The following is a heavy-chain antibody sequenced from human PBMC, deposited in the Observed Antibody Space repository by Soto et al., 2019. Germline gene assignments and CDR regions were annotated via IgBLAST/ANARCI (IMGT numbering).Heavy chain of an antibody. CDR1: GGSISSYY. J-gene: IGHJ4*02. CDR3: ARGLYCSGGSCYPSPIDF. Sequence: SETLSLSCTVSGGSISSYYWSWIRQPPGKGLEWIGYIHYSGSTNYNPSLKSRVTISVDTSKNQFSLNLNSVTTADTAVYYCARGLYCSGGSCYPSPIDFWGQGTLVTVSS. V-gene: IGHV4-59*01. D-gene: IGHD2-15*01. CDR2: IHYSGST.